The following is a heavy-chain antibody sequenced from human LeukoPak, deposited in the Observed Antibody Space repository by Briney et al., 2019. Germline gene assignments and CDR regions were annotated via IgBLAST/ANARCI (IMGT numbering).Heavy chain of an antibody. V-gene: IGHV1-69*05. Sequence: ASVKVSCKASGDTFSSYAISWMRQAPGQGLEWMGGIIPIFGTANYAQKLQGRVTMTTDTSTSTAYMELRSLRSDDTAVYYCARVEIVVVPAALFDPWGQGTLVTVSS. CDR3: ARVEIVVVPAALFDP. D-gene: IGHD2-2*03. CDR2: IIPIFGTA. CDR1: GDTFSSYA. J-gene: IGHJ5*02.